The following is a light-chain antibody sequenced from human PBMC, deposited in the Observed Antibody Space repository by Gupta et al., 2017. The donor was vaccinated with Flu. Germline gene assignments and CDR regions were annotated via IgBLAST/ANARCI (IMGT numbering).Light chain of an antibody. Sequence: EILLTQSPVTLSLTPGERAVLSCRPRGGFTSRLVAWYRQRPGQPPKLLIYDTSKRGDGGPERCVGVWVGTNVNVFTHTSDRGELEACAVYYLQQHQTLYIFGQGTKVEI. J-gene: IGKJ2*01. CDR2: DTS. V-gene: IGKV3-20*01. CDR3: QQHQTLYI. CDR1: GGFTSRL.